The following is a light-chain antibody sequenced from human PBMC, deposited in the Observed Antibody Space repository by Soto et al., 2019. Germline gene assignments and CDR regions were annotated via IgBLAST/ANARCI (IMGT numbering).Light chain of an antibody. CDR1: SSDAGSYNL. J-gene: IGLJ2*01. V-gene: IGLV2-23*01. CDR3: CSYAGRSTLV. CDR2: EGS. Sequence: QSALTQPASVSGSPGQSLTLSCTVTSSDAGSYNLVSWYQQHPGKAPKLMIYEGSKRPSGVSNRFSGSKSVNTASLTISGLQAEDEADYCCCSYAGRSTLVFGGGTKLTVL.